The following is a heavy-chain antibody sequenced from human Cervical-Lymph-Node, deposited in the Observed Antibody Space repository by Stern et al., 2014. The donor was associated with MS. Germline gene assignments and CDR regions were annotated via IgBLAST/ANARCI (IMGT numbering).Heavy chain of an antibody. V-gene: IGHV5-51*03. CDR2: IYPDDSDI. CDR3: ASPPPRRKWDDPNYGMDV. J-gene: IGHJ6*02. CDR1: GYTFTNNW. Sequence: VQLVESGAEVKKPGESLKISCKGSGYTFTNNWIAWVRQMPGKGLEWMGIIYPDDSDIRYSPSLQGQVTISADKSISTSSLQWSSRKAADSAFYYCASPPPRRKWDDPNYGMDVWGQGTTVTVSS. D-gene: IGHD1-1*01.